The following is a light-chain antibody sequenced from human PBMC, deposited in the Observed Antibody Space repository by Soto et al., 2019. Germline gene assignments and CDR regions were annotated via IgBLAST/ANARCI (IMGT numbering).Light chain of an antibody. CDR2: DVS. Sequence: QSALTQPRSVSGSPGQAVTFSCTGTNSDVGAYNYVSWYRQHPDKAPKLIIYDVSKRPSGVPDRFSGSKSGHTASLTISGLQAEDEADYFCSSFAGSYTHVLGTGTKVTVL. CDR1: NSDVGAYNY. V-gene: IGLV2-11*01. CDR3: SSFAGSYTHV. J-gene: IGLJ1*01.